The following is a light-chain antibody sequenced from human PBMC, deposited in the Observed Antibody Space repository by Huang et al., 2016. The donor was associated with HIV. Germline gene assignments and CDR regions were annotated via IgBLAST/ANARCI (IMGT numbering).Light chain of an antibody. Sequence: EIVMTQSPATLSVSPGERATLSCRASQNITRLAWYQHNPGQAPRLLIYDASSRATGVPARFSGGGSGTDFTLTVSSLQSDDFALYYCQQYDDWPPWTFGQGTQVDMK. J-gene: IGKJ1*01. CDR1: QNITR. CDR3: QQYDDWPPWT. V-gene: IGKV3-15*01. CDR2: DAS.